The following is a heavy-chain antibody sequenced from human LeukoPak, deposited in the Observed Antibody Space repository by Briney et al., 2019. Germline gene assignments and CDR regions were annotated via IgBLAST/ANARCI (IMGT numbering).Heavy chain of an antibody. V-gene: IGHV1-69*13. Sequence: SVKVSCKTSGGTFSSYTISWVRQAPGQGLEWMGGIIPIFGTPHYAQKFQDRVTITADASTSTAYMELSSLRSEDTAVYYCARAYMTATRHFDSWGQGTLVTVSS. CDR3: ARAYMTATRHFDS. J-gene: IGHJ4*02. CDR1: GGTFSSYT. D-gene: IGHD2-21*02. CDR2: IIPIFGTP.